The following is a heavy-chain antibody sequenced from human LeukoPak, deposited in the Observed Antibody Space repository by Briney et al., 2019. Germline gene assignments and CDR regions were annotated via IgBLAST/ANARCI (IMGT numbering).Heavy chain of an antibody. D-gene: IGHD2-15*01. CDR1: GYTFTSYG. CDR2: ISAYNGNT. J-gene: IGHJ6*02. Sequence: GASVKDSCKASGYTFTSYGISWVRQAPGQGLEWMGWISAYNGNTNYAQKLQGRVTMTTDTSTSTAYMELRSLRSDDTAVYYCARSSSGDPYYYYGMDVWGQGTTVTVSS. V-gene: IGHV1-18*01. CDR3: ARSSSGDPYYYYGMDV.